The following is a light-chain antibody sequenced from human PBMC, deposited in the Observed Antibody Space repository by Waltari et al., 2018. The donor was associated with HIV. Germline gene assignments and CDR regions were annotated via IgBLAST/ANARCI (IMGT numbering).Light chain of an antibody. CDR2: QDS. J-gene: IGLJ2*01. CDR1: KLGDKY. Sequence: SYELTQPPSVSVSPGQTASLTCSGDKLGDKYACWYQPKPGQSPVLVLYQDSKRPSGIPERFSGSNSGNTATLTISGTQAMDEADYYCQAWDSSTAVFGGGTKLTVL. CDR3: QAWDSSTAV. V-gene: IGLV3-1*01.